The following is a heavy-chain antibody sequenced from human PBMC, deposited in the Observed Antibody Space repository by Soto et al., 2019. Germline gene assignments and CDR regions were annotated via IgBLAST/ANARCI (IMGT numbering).Heavy chain of an antibody. J-gene: IGHJ4*02. Sequence: PGESLKISCTGSGYNFNTYWIGWVLHMPGKGLEWMGIIYPGDLDTRYSQSFEGHFTMSVDKSINTAYLQWSSLETSDTVMYYCARLLGYSYGYQEFFDYWGQGTPVTVSS. CDR3: ARLLGYSYGYQEFFDY. CDR2: IYPGDLDT. CDR1: GYNFNTYW. V-gene: IGHV5-51*01. D-gene: IGHD5-18*01.